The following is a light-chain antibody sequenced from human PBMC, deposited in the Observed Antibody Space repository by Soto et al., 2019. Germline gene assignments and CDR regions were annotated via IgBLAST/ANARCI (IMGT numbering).Light chain of an antibody. V-gene: IGKV3-20*01. J-gene: IGKJ2*01. CDR1: QSVSCSY. CDR3: QQYVSSSYT. CDR2: GAS. Sequence: EIVLTQSPCTLSLSPGERAILSCRASQSVSCSYFAWYQQKPGQDPRLLIYGASSRTTRIPDRFSGSGSWPGFTLTISRLEPEDFGLYSSQQYVSSSYTFGHETHLAIK.